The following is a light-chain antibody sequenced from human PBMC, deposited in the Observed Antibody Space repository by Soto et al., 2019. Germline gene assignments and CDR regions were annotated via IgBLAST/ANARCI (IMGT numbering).Light chain of an antibody. Sequence: DIQMTQSPMSLSASVGDRVTITCRASQSINSYLNWYQQKPGKAPKLLIYAASSLQSGVPSRFSGSGSGTDFTLTISSLQLEDFATYYCQQSFSKFLYTFGQGTKLEIK. CDR2: AAS. V-gene: IGKV1-39*01. CDR3: QQSFSKFLYT. J-gene: IGKJ2*01. CDR1: QSINSY.